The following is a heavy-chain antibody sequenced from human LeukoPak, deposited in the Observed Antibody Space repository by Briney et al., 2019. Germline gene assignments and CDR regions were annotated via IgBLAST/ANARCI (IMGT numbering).Heavy chain of an antibody. V-gene: IGHV3-23*01. CDR2: IGTSDTST. J-gene: IGHJ4*02. CDR3: ARGPGLHYFDY. CDR1: GFTFSSYG. Sequence: PGGSLRLSCAASGFTFSSYGLNWVRQAPGEGLEWVSTIGTSDTSTYYADSVKGRFTISRDISKNTLYLQMNSLRAEDTAIYYCARGPGLHYFDYWGQGTLVTVSS.